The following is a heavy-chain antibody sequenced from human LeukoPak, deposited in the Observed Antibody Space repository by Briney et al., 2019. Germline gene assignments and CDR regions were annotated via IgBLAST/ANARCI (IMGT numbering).Heavy chain of an antibody. D-gene: IGHD2-15*01. J-gene: IGHJ6*03. Sequence: GGSLRLSCAASGFTFSDYSMHWVRQAPGKGLNWVAFIRYDGNNKYYADSVKGRFTISRDNSKNTLYLQMNSLRAEDTAVYYCAKEAADCSGGSCYYYYYMDVWGKGTTVTVSS. V-gene: IGHV3-30*02. CDR3: AKEAADCSGGSCYYYYYMDV. CDR1: GFTFSDYS. CDR2: IRYDGNNK.